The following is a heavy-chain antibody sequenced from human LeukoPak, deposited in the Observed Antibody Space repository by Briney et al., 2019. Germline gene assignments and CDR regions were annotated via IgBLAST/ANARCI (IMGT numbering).Heavy chain of an antibody. V-gene: IGHV3-11*01. D-gene: IGHD3-16*01. Sequence: PGGSLRLSCTASGFTFSDYYMSWIRQAPGKGLEWLSYISTSGDSVSYADSVKGRFTISRDNAKKSVYLQIDSPRAEDTAMYYCARDRQFRLHDPWGQGILVTVSS. CDR3: ARDRQFRLHDP. CDR1: GFTFSDYY. CDR2: ISTSGDSV. J-gene: IGHJ5*02.